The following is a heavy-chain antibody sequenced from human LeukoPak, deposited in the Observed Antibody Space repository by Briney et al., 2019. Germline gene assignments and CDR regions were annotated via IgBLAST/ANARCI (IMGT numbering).Heavy chain of an antibody. J-gene: IGHJ4*02. Sequence: GGSLRLSCAASGFTFSSYAMSWVRQAPGKGLEWVSAISGSGGSTYYADSVKGRFAISRDNSKNTLYLQMNSLRAEDTAVYYCARAAPSYYDFWSGYNPDYWGQGTLVTVSS. D-gene: IGHD3-3*01. CDR3: ARAAPSYYDFWSGYNPDY. CDR1: GFTFSSYA. V-gene: IGHV3-23*01. CDR2: ISGSGGST.